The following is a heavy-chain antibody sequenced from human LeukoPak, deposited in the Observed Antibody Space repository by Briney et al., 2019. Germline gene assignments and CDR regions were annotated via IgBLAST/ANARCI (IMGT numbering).Heavy chain of an antibody. CDR2: IDTNSGGT. V-gene: IGHV1-2*02. D-gene: IGHD2-15*01. J-gene: IGHJ4*02. CDR1: GYTFTAYY. Sequence: GASVKVSCKASGYTFTAYYMHWVRHAPGQGLEWMGWIDTNSGGTNYAQKFQGRVTITRDTFIGTAYMELSSLISDDTAVYYCASEAYCSGGSCSLHRVASWGQGTLVTVSS. CDR3: ASEAYCSGGSCSLHRVAS.